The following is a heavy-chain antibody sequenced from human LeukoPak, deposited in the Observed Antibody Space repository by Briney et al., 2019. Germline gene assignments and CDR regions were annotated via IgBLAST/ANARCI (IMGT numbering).Heavy chain of an antibody. CDR1: GGSISSYY. CDR2: IYTSGST. V-gene: IGHV4-4*07. Sequence: SETLSLTCTVSGGSISSYYWSWIRQPAGKGLEWIGRIYTSGSTNYNPSLKSRVTISVDKSKNQFPLKVSSVTAADTAVYYCARERGDGYVDYWGQGTLVTVSS. J-gene: IGHJ4*02. D-gene: IGHD3-10*01. CDR3: ARERGDGYVDY.